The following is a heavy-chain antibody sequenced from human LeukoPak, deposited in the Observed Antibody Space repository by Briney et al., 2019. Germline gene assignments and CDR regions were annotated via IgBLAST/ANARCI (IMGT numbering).Heavy chain of an antibody. Sequence: SGGSLRLSCAASGFIFSYYGMHWVRQAPGKGLEWVPVIWYDGSNRYYADSLKGRFTISRDNSKNTLYLQMNSLTADDTAVYYCARDPLGVLCYFDYWGQGTLVTVSS. D-gene: IGHD3-16*01. V-gene: IGHV3-33*01. J-gene: IGHJ4*02. CDR1: GFIFSYYG. CDR3: ARDPLGVLCYFDY. CDR2: IWYDGSNR.